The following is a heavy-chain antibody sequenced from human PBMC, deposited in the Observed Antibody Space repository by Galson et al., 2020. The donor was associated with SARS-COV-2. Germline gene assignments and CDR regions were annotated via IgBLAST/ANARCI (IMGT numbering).Heavy chain of an antibody. Sequence: GESLKISCVVSGFTFSNYAIHWVRQAPGKGLEWLAVIRDDASDEKYVDSVRGRFFISRDNSKKTAHLQLNSLTEDDTAVYYCARGCTGSPFCFYIDYWGQGTLVTVSS. CDR1: GFTFSNYA. D-gene: IGHD2-8*02. J-gene: IGHJ4*02. CDR2: IRDDASDE. CDR3: ARGCTGSPFCFYIDY. V-gene: IGHV3-30*03.